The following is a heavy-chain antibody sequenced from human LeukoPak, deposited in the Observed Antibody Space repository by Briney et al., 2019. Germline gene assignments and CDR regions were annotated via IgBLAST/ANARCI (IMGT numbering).Heavy chain of an antibody. V-gene: IGHV1-46*01. D-gene: IGHD6-6*01. Sequence: ASVKVSCKASGYTFTSYYMHWVRQAPGQGLEWMGIINPSGGSTSYAQKFQGRVTMTRDTSTSTVYMELSSLRSEDTAVYYCAHLGGNFEYSSSGDAFDIWGQGTMVTVSS. CDR2: INPSGGST. J-gene: IGHJ3*02. CDR1: GYTFTSYY. CDR3: AHLGGNFEYSSSGDAFDI.